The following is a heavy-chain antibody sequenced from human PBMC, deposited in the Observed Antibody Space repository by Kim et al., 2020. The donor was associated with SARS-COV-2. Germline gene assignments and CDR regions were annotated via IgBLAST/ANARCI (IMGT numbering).Heavy chain of an antibody. CDR3: ARVAYSSGWYGAFDI. CDR2: IYSGGST. D-gene: IGHD6-19*01. V-gene: IGHV3-66*01. Sequence: GGSLRLSCAASGFTVSSNYMSWVRQAPGKGLECVSVIYSGGSTYYADSVKGRFTISRDNSKNTLYLQMNSLRAEDTAVYYCARVAYSSGWYGAFDIWGQGTMVTVS. J-gene: IGHJ3*02. CDR1: GFTVSSNY.